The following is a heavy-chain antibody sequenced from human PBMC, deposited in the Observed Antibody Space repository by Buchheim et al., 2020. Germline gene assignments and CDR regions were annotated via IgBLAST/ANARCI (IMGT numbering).Heavy chain of an antibody. CDR1: GYTFTSYY. CDR2: INPSGGST. V-gene: IGHV1-46*01. D-gene: IGHD2-2*01. Sequence: QVQLVQSGAEVKKPGASVKVSCKAFGYTFTSYYMHWVRQAPGQGLEWMGIINPSGGSTSYAQKFQGRVTMTRDTSTSTVYMELSSLRSEDTAVYYCARDGPWRYAGGYYYYYMDVWGKGTT. J-gene: IGHJ6*03. CDR3: ARDGPWRYAGGYYYYYMDV.